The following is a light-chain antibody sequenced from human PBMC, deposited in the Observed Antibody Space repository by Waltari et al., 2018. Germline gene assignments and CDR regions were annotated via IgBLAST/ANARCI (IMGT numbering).Light chain of an antibody. CDR3: HQYNNWPYT. CDR1: ERVSGT. Sequence: EIVMTQSPATLSVSPGDRATLSCRASERVSGTLALYQQRPGQAPSLLIYGASTRASGIPASFSGRGSGTEFTLTISSLQSEDFAVYFCHQYNNWPYTFGQGTKLEIK. V-gene: IGKV3-15*01. CDR2: GAS. J-gene: IGKJ2*01.